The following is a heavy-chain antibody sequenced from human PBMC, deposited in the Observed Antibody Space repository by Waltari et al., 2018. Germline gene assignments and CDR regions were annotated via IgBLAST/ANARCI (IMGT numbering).Heavy chain of an antibody. CDR1: GYTFTDYY. D-gene: IGHD3-22*01. Sequence: EVQLVQSGAEVKKPGATVKISCKASGYTFTDYYMHWVQQAPGKGLEWMGRVEPENGATIYAEKFQSRVTIPADTSTDTADMELSSLRSEDTAVYYCATDGSYYYDSSGYAYWGQGTLVTVSS. CDR3: ATDGSYYYDSSGYAY. V-gene: IGHV1-69-2*01. J-gene: IGHJ4*02. CDR2: VEPENGAT.